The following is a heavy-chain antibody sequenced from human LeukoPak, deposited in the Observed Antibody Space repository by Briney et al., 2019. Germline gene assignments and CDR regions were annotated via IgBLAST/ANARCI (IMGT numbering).Heavy chain of an antibody. CDR2: IYYSGST. J-gene: IGHJ5*02. D-gene: IGHD1-26*01. Sequence: SETLSLTCTVSGGSISTYAWTWIRQPPGKGLEWIGNIYYSGSTNYNPSLKSRVTISIDTSKNQFSLKLSSVTAADTAVYYCARDGGYPAWFDPWGQGTLVTVSS. CDR1: GGSISTYA. CDR3: ARDGGYPAWFDP. V-gene: IGHV4-59*01.